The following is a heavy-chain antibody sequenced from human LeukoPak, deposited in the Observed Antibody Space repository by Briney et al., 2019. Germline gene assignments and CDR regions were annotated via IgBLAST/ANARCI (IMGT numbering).Heavy chain of an antibody. Sequence: GRSLRLSCVASGFTFSYSVMHWVRQAPGKGLEWVAFISRDGSNEDYADSVKGRFTISRDNSKNTLYLQMNSLRAEDTAVYYCAKDLAYYDSSAPLGYWGQGTLVTVSS. D-gene: IGHD3-22*01. CDR2: ISRDGSNE. J-gene: IGHJ4*02. CDR1: GFTFSYSV. V-gene: IGHV3-30*04. CDR3: AKDLAYYDSSAPLGY.